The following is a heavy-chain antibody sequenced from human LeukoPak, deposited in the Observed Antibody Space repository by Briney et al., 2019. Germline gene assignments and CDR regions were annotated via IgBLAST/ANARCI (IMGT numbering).Heavy chain of an antibody. CDR2: ISGSGGST. D-gene: IGHD3-3*01. V-gene: IGHV3-23*01. Sequence: GGSLRLSCAASGFTFSSYAMSWVRQAPGKGLEWVSAISGSGGSTYYADSVKGRFTISRDNSKNTLYLQMNSLRAEDTAVYYCAKSRITIFGAPTYYFDYWGQGTLVTVSS. CDR1: GFTFSSYA. CDR3: AKSRITIFGAPTYYFDY. J-gene: IGHJ4*02.